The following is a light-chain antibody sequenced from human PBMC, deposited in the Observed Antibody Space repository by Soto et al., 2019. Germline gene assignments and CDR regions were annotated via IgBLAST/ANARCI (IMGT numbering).Light chain of an antibody. CDR3: QQYGNSPLT. CDR1: QSVRSDY. CDR2: GVS. V-gene: IGKV3-20*01. Sequence: EIVLTQSPDTLSLSPGQRATLSCRASQSVRSDYFAWYQQKPGQAPRVIIFGVSTRATGVPDRFSGSGSGTDFTLTISRLEPVDFALYYCQQYGNSPLTFGGGTKVEIK. J-gene: IGKJ4*01.